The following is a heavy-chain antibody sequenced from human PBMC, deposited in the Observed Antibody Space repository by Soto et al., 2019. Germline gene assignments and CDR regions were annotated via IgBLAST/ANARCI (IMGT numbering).Heavy chain of an antibody. V-gene: IGHV3-23*01. Sequence: PGGSLRLSCAASGFTFSSYAMSWVRQAPGKGLEWVSAISGSGGSTYYADSVKGRFTISRDNSKNTLYLQMNSLRAEDTAVYYCAKDSRITMIVVVIPDAFDIWGQGTMVTVSS. J-gene: IGHJ3*02. D-gene: IGHD3-22*01. CDR1: GFTFSSYA. CDR3: AKDSRITMIVVVIPDAFDI. CDR2: ISGSGGST.